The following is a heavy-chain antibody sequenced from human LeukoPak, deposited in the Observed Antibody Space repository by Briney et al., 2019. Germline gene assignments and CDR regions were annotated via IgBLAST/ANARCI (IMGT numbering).Heavy chain of an antibody. J-gene: IGHJ4*02. CDR3: ARGSPPRRNYDSRGYYSYYFDY. D-gene: IGHD3-22*01. CDR2: ISAYNGNT. CDR1: GYTFTSYG. Sequence: ASVKVSCKASGYTFTSYGISWVRQAPGQGLEWMGWISAYNGNTHCAQKLQGRVTMTTDTSTSTVYMELRSLRSDDTAVYYCARGSPPRRNYDSRGYYSYYFDYWGQGTLVTVSS. V-gene: IGHV1-18*01.